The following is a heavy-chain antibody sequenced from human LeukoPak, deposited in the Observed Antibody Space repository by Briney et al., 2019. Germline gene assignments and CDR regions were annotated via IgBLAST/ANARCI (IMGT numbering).Heavy chain of an antibody. J-gene: IGHJ4*02. CDR3: ARDVGYGSGSTYFDY. Sequence: ASVKVSCKASEYTFTSYYMHWVRQAPGQGLEWMGIINPSGGSTSYAQKFQGRVTMTRDTSTSTVYMELSSLRSEDTAVYYCARDVGYGSGSTYFDYWGQGTLVTVSS. CDR1: EYTFTSYY. CDR2: INPSGGST. V-gene: IGHV1-46*01. D-gene: IGHD3-10*01.